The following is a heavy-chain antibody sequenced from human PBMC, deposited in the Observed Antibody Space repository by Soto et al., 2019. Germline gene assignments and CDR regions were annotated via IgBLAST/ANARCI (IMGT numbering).Heavy chain of an antibody. J-gene: IGHJ6*02. CDR3: ANAEKGITIFGGDYYYYAMDV. D-gene: IGHD3-3*01. Sequence: QVQLVESGGGVVQPGRSLRLSCAASGFTFSNYGMHWVRQAPGKGLEWVAVISYDGSNKYYADSVKGRFTISRDNSKNTLYLQMNSLRAEDTAVYSCANAEKGITIFGGDYYYYAMDVWGQGTSVTVSS. CDR1: GFTFSNYG. CDR2: ISYDGSNK. V-gene: IGHV3-30*18.